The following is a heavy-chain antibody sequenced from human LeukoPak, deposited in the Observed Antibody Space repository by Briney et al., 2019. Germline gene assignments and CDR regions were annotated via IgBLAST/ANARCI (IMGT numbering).Heavy chain of an antibody. CDR3: AKGDYGDLAYYYYGMDV. D-gene: IGHD4-17*01. V-gene: IGHV3-23*05. Sequence: GGSLRLSRTASGYTFRTYSMSWVRQAPGKGLEWVSGIYDNGRDTFYANSVKGRFTISRDISGNTLYLQMTSLRAEDTAVYYCAKGDYGDLAYYYYGMDVWGQGTTVTVSS. J-gene: IGHJ6*02. CDR1: GYTFRTYS. CDR2: IYDNGRDT.